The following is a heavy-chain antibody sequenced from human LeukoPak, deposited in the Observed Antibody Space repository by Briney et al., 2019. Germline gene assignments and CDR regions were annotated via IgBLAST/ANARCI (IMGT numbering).Heavy chain of an antibody. CDR1: GGTFSSYA. D-gene: IGHD3-22*01. J-gene: IGHJ4*02. V-gene: IGHV1-69*05. Sequence: SVKVSCKASGGTFSSYAISWVRQAPGQGLEWMGRIIPIFGTANYAQKFQGRVTITTDESTSTAYMELSSLRSEDTAVYYCARSLSSGQNFDYWGQGTLVTVSS. CDR3: ARSLSSGQNFDY. CDR2: IIPIFGTA.